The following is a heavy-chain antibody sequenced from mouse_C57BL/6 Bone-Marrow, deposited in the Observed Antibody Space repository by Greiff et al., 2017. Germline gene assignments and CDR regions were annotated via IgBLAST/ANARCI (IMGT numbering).Heavy chain of an antibody. V-gene: IGHV1-82*01. Sequence: LQESGPELVKPGASVKISCKASGYAFSSSWMNWVKQRPGKGLEWIGRIYPGDGDTNYNGKFKGKATLTADKSSSTAYMQLSSLTSEDSAVYFCARGYYYYGDYWGQGTTLTVSS. J-gene: IGHJ2*01. CDR1: GYAFSSSW. CDR3: ARGYYYYGDY. D-gene: IGHD1-1*01. CDR2: IYPGDGDT.